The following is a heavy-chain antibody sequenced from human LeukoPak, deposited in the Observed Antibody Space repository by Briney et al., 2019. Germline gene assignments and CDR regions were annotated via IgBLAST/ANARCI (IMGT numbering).Heavy chain of an antibody. V-gene: IGHV3-48*02. Sequence: GGSLRLSCTASGFTFTSYNMNWVRQAPGKGLEWISYISSSSSTIYYTHSVKGRFTISRDNAKNSLYLQMSSLRDEDTAVYYCARRYCSGGSCHLDDGGQGTLVTV. D-gene: IGHD2-15*01. CDR1: GFTFTSYN. CDR3: ARRYCSGGSCHLDD. CDR2: ISSSSSTI. J-gene: IGHJ4*02.